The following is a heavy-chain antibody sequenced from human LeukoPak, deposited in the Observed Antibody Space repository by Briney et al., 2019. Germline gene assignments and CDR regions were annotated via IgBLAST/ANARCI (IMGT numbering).Heavy chain of an antibody. Sequence: SETLSLTCTVSGGSISSYYWSWIRQPPGKGLEWIGYIYYSGSTNYNPSLKSRVTISVDTSKNQFSLKLSPVTAADTAVYYCARSSRSTETAFDIWGQGTMVTVSS. D-gene: IGHD5/OR15-5a*01. V-gene: IGHV4-59*08. CDR2: IYYSGST. J-gene: IGHJ3*02. CDR3: ARSSRSTETAFDI. CDR1: GGSISSYY.